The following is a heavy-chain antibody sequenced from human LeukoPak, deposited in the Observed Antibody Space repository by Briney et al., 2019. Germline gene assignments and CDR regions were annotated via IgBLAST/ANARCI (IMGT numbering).Heavy chain of an antibody. V-gene: IGHV3-20*04. D-gene: IGHD4-17*01. CDR1: GFTFDDYG. J-gene: IGHJ3*02. Sequence: GGSLRLSCAASGFTFDDYGMSWVRQARGKGLEWVSGINWNGGSTGYADSVKGRFTISRDNAKNSLYLQMNSLRAEDTALYYCARDRHDYGDRDAFDIWGQGTMVIVSS. CDR3: ARDRHDYGDRDAFDI. CDR2: INWNGGST.